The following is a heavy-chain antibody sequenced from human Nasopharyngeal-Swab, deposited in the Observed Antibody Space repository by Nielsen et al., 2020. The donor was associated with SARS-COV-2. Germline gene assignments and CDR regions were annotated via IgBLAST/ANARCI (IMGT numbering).Heavy chain of an antibody. CDR2: IHYSGST. CDR3: ASVYHDSSGYYYWFDP. CDR1: GGSINSGDYY. D-gene: IGHD3-22*01. J-gene: IGHJ5*02. V-gene: IGHV4-61*08. Sequence: SETLSLTCTVSGGSINSGDYYWSWIRQPPGKGPEWIGYIHYSGSTNYNPSLKSRVTISIDTSKNQFSLKLSSVTAADTAVYYCASVYHDSSGYYYWFDPWGQGTLVTVSS.